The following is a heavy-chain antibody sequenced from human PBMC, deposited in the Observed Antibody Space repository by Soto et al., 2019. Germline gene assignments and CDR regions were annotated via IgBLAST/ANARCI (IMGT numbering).Heavy chain of an antibody. CDR1: GFTFSSYA. D-gene: IGHD3-3*01. Sequence: PGGSLRLSCAASGFTFSSYAMSWVRQPPGKGLEWVSAISGSGGSTYYADSVKGRFTISRDNSKNTLYLQMNSLRAEDTAVYYCAKVLRFLEWSYSPYYYYMDVWGKGTTVTVSS. V-gene: IGHV3-23*01. J-gene: IGHJ6*03. CDR2: ISGSGGST. CDR3: AKVLRFLEWSYSPYYYYMDV.